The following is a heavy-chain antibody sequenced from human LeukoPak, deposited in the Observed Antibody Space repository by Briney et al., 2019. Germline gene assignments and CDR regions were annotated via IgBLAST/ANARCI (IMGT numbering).Heavy chain of an antibody. J-gene: IGHJ3*02. V-gene: IGHV3-48*01. Sequence: PGGSLPLSCAASGFTFSTYTMNWVRQAPGKGLEWVSYISSDSSTIYYADSVKGRFTTSRDNAKNSLYLQMNSLRAEDTAVYYCARNFDIWGQGTMVTVSS. CDR3: ARNFDI. CDR1: GFTFSTYT. CDR2: ISSDSSTI.